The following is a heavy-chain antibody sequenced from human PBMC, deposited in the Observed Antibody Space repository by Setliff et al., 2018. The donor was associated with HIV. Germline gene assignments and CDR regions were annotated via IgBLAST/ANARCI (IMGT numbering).Heavy chain of an antibody. CDR2: IYYSGST. Sequence: SETLSLTCTVSGGSISSHYWSWIRQPPGKGLEWIGYIYYSGSTNYNPSLKSRVTISVDTSKNQFSLKLSSVTAADTAVYYCARGPPVGYGDYGTYFDYWGQGTLVTVSS. V-gene: IGHV4-59*11. D-gene: IGHD4-17*01. CDR3: ARGPPVGYGDYGTYFDY. J-gene: IGHJ4*02. CDR1: GGSISSHY.